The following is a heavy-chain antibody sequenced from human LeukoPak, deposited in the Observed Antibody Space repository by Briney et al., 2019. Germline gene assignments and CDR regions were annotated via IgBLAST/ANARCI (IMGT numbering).Heavy chain of an antibody. CDR2: IYYSGST. Sequence: PSETLSLTCTVSGGSISSSSYYWGWIRQPPGKGLEWIGSIYYSGSTYYNPSLKSRVTISVYTSKNQFSLKLSSVTAADTAVYYCARGRRKTYYYDSSGYTAFDIWGQGTMVTVSS. CDR3: ARGRRKTYYYDSSGYTAFDI. D-gene: IGHD3-22*01. J-gene: IGHJ3*02. V-gene: IGHV4-39*07. CDR1: GGSISSSSYY.